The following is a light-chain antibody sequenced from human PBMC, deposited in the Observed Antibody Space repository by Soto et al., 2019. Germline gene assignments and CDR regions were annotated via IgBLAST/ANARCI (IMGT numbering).Light chain of an antibody. CDR2: GAS. V-gene: IGKV3-20*01. CDR1: QTVSSSY. CDR3: QHYDTSTRA. Sequence: EIVLTQSPGTLSLSPGERATLSCRASQTVSSSYLAWYQQKPGQAPRLLIYGASRRATGIPDRFSGSGSGTDFTLTISRLEPGDFAVYYCQHYDTSTRAFGQGTKVEIK. J-gene: IGKJ1*01.